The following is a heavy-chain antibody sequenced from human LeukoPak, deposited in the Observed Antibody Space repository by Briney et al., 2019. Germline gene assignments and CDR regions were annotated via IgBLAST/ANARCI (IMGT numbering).Heavy chain of an antibody. J-gene: IGHJ4*02. CDR2: ITNDGSST. Sequence: GGSLRLSCAASGLTFSSHWMHWVRQAPGKGLVWVSRITNDGSSTTYADSVKGRFTISRDNAKNMLYLQVNSLRAEDSAVYYCATRQGGNPAYWGQGTLVTVSS. CDR1: GLTFSSHW. D-gene: IGHD1-14*01. CDR3: ATRQGGNPAY. V-gene: IGHV3-74*01.